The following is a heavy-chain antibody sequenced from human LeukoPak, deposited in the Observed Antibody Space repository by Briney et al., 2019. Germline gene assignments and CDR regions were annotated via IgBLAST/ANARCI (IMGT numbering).Heavy chain of an antibody. J-gene: IGHJ4*02. V-gene: IGHV4-39*01. D-gene: IGHD3-22*01. CDR3: AKSGQSYYDTPGDFC. CDR1: GGSVSSSSSY. CDR2: AYFTGST. Sequence: NASETLSLTCTVSGGSVSSSSSYWGWIRQPPGKGLEWIGSAYFTGSTNYNPSLKTRVTISLDTSRNQFSLRLASVTASDAAVYYCAKSGQSYYDTPGDFCWGQGTLFAVSS.